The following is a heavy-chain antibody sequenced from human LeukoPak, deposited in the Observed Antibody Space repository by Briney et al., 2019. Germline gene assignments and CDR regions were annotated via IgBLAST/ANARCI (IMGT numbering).Heavy chain of an antibody. CDR2: TYYRSKWYN. Sequence: SQTLSLTCAISGDSVSINTAAWNWIRQSPSRGLEWLGRTYYRSKWYNDYAVSVKSRITINPDTSKNQFFLQLNSVTPEDTAVYYCARARDPFTRKSAFDFWGQGTMVTVSS. CDR1: GDSVSINTAA. V-gene: IGHV6-1*01. D-gene: IGHD2/OR15-2a*01. CDR3: ARARDPFTRKSAFDF. J-gene: IGHJ3*01.